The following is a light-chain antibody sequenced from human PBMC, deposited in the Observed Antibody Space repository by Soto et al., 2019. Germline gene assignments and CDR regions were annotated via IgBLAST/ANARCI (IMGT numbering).Light chain of an antibody. CDR3: QQSYSTPPT. CDR2: AAS. V-gene: IGKV1-39*01. CDR1: QSISSY. J-gene: IGKJ1*01. Sequence: DIQMTQSPSSLSASVGDRVTITCRASQSISSYLNWYQQKPGKAPKLLIYAASSLQSGVPSRFCGSGSVTDFTLTISSLQPEDFATYYCQQSYSTPPTFGQGTKVEIK.